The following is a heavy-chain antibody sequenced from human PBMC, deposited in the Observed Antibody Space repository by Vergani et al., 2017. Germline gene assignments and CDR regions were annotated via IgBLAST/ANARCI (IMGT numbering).Heavy chain of an antibody. Sequence: EVQLLQSEGAVVQPGGSLRLSCVASGFTFSSHAMSWVRQGHGQGLEWVSSIKNTGDSTHYADSVKGRFTISRDNSKNTLYLQMNSLRAEDTAVYYCAGFLEWLTDDYYYYMDVWGKGTTVTVSS. CDR3: AGFLEWLTDDYYYYMDV. CDR1: GFTFSSHA. CDR2: IKNTGDST. D-gene: IGHD3-3*01. J-gene: IGHJ6*03. V-gene: IGHV3-23*01.